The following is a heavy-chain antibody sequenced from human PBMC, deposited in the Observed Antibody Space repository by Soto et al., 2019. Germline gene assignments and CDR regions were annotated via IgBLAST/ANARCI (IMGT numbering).Heavy chain of an antibody. J-gene: IGHJ2*01. CDR2: INVDGSSI. V-gene: IGHV3-74*01. Sequence: PGGSLRLSCAASGFTFSDYYMTWIRQAPGKGLVWVSRINVDGSSITYADSVKGRFTISRDNAKNTLYLQMNSLGVEDTAVYYCTRTFPATNYWYFDLWGRGTLVTVS. CDR1: GFTFSDYY. CDR3: TRTFPATNYWYFDL.